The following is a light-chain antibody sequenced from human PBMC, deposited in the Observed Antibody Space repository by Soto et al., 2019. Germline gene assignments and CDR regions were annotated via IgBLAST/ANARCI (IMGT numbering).Light chain of an antibody. CDR3: QQYNVWPLT. J-gene: IGKJ4*01. Sequence: EIVMTQSPATLSVSPGERATLSCRASQSMSSNLAWYQQKPGQTPKLLIYLASTRATGIPARFSGGGSGTEFTLTITSLQSEDFAVYYCQQYNVWPLTFGGGTKVEFK. CDR2: LAS. CDR1: QSMSSN. V-gene: IGKV3-15*01.